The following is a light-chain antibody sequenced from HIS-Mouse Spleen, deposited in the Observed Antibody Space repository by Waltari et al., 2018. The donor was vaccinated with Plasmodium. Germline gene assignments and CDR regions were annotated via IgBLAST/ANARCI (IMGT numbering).Light chain of an antibody. Sequence: QSALTQPAPVSGSPGQSITLPCTGTSSDVGGYNYVPWYQQHPGKAPKLMIYDVSNRPSGVSNRFSGSKSGNTASLTISGLQAEDEADYYCSSYTSSSTLVFGGGTKLTVL. CDR3: SSYTSSSTLV. J-gene: IGLJ2*01. CDR2: DVS. CDR1: SSDVGGYNY. V-gene: IGLV2-14*03.